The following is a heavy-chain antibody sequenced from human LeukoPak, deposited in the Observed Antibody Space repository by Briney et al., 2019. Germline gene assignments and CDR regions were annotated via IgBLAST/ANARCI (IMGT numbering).Heavy chain of an antibody. D-gene: IGHD4-11*01. V-gene: IGHV3-21*01. J-gene: IGHJ4*02. CDR1: GFTFSSYS. CDR3: AREGTDYHAFDY. Sequence: PGRSLRLSCAASGFTFSSYSMNWVRQAPGKGLEWVSSISSSSSYIYYADSVKGRFTISRDNAKNSLYLQMNSLRAEDTAVYYCAREGTDYHAFDYWGQGALVTVSS. CDR2: ISSSSSYI.